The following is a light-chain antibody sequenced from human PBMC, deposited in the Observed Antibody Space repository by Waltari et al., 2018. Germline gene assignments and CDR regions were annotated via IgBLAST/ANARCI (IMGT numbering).Light chain of an antibody. J-gene: IGKJ4*01. CDR1: KGISTY. Sequence: DIQLTQSPSFLSASVRDRVTITCRASKGISTYLAWYQQKPGKAPKLLIYSASTLQPDIPSRFSGSGSGTEFTLTISSLQPEDFATYYCRHLNNFPLSFGGGTKVELK. CDR3: RHLNNFPLS. CDR2: SAS. V-gene: IGKV1-9*01.